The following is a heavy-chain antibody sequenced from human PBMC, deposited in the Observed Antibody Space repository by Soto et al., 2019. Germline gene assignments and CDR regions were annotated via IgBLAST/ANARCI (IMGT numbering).Heavy chain of an antibody. Sequence: GGCLRLSCAASGFTFSSYGMHWVRQAPGKGLEWVAVIWYDGSNKYYADSVKGRFTISRDNSKNTLYLQMNSLRAEDTAVYYCAKDLMTVTNGTTPRYYYYYGMDVWGQGTTVTVSS. V-gene: IGHV3-30*02. CDR2: IWYDGSNK. J-gene: IGHJ6*02. CDR1: GFTFSSYG. CDR3: AKDLMTVTNGTTPRYYYYYGMDV. D-gene: IGHD1-1*01.